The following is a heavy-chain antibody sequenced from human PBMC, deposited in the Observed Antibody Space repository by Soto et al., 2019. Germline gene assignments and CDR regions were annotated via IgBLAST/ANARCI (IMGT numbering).Heavy chain of an antibody. V-gene: IGHV1-46*03. CDR1: GYIFTSYY. J-gene: IGHJ4*02. CDR3: VRLCGGDCYSQDY. CDR2: INPSGGST. Sequence: QVQLVQSGAEVKKPGASVKVSCKVSGYIFTSYYMHWVRQAPGQGLEWMGIINPSGGSTSYAQKFQGRVTMTRDTSTSTVYMELSSLRSEDTAVYYCVRLCGGDCYSQDYWGQGTLVTVSS. D-gene: IGHD2-21*02.